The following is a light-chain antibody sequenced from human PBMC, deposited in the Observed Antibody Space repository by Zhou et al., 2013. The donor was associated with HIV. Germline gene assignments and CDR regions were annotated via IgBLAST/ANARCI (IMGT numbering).Light chain of an antibody. CDR1: SSDVGSYNL. CDR3: CSYAGSSTSAV. Sequence: QSALTQPASVSGSPGQSITISCTGTSSDVGSYNLVSWYQQHPGKAPKLMIYEVSKRPSGVSNRFSGSKSGNTASLTISGLQAEDEADYYCCSYAGSSTSAVSGGGTKLTVL. J-gene: IGLJ2*01. CDR2: EVS. V-gene: IGLV2-23*02.